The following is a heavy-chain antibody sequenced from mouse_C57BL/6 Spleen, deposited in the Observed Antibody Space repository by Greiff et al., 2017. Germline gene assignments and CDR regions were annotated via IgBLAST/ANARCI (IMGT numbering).Heavy chain of an antibody. CDR2: IHPNSGST. D-gene: IGHD3-2*02. J-gene: IGHJ2*01. CDR3: ARGWSSGYFDY. Sequence: QLQQPGAELVKPGASVKLSCKASGYPFPSYWMHWVKQRPGQGLEWIGMIHPNSGSTNHNEKFKSKATLTVDKSSSTAYMQLSSLTPEDSAVYYCARGWSSGYFDYWGQGTTLTVSS. V-gene: IGHV1-64*01. CDR1: GYPFPSYW.